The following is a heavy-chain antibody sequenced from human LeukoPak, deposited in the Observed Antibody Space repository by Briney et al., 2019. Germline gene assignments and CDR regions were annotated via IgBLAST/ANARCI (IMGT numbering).Heavy chain of an antibody. CDR1: GGSFSGYY. V-gene: IGHV4-34*01. Sequence: PSETLSLTCAVYGGSFSGYYWSWIRQPPGKGLEWIGEINHSGSTNYNPSLKSRVTISVDTSKNQFSLKLSSVTAADTAVYYCARGSNNSDYWGQGTLVTVSS. CDR3: ARGSNNSDY. J-gene: IGHJ4*02. CDR2: INHSGST.